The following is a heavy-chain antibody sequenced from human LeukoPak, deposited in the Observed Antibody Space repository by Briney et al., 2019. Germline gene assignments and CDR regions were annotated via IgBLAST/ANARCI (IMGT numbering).Heavy chain of an antibody. J-gene: IGHJ2*01. D-gene: IGHD4-23*01. CDR3: AGDRDGGKDYWYFDL. CDR2: IYTSGST. CDR1: GGSISSYY. V-gene: IGHV4-4*07. Sequence: PSGTLSLTCTVSGGSISSYYWSWIRQPAGKGLEWIGRIYTSGSTNYNPSLKSRVTISVDTSKNQFSLKLSSVTAADTAVYYCAGDRDGGKDYWYFDLWGRGTLVTVSS.